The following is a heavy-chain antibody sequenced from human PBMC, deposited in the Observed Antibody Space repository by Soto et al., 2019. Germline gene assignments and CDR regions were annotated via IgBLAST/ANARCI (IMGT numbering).Heavy chain of an antibody. J-gene: IGHJ1*01. D-gene: IGHD6-13*01. CDR2: ISSSSSYI. Sequence: PGGSLRLSCAASGFTFSIYSMNWVRQAPGKGLEWVSSISSSSSYIYYADSVKGRFTISRDNAKNSLYLQMNSLRAEDTAVYYCARGTSSSWYFGYFQHWGQGTMVTVSS. CDR1: GFTFSIYS. CDR3: ARGTSSSWYFGYFQH. V-gene: IGHV3-21*01.